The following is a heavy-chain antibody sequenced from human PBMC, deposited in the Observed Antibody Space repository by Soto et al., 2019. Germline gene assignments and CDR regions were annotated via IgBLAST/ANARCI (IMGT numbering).Heavy chain of an antibody. V-gene: IGHV1-18*01. CDR2: ISAYNGNT. Sequence: ASVKVSCKASGYTFTSYGISWVRQAPGQGLEWMGWISAYNGNTNYAQKLQGRVTMTTDTSTSTAYMELRSLRSDDTAVYYCARLLWTSYSSSPNYYYYMDVWGKGTTVTVSS. J-gene: IGHJ6*03. D-gene: IGHD6-6*01. CDR3: ARLLWTSYSSSPNYYYYMDV. CDR1: GYTFTSYG.